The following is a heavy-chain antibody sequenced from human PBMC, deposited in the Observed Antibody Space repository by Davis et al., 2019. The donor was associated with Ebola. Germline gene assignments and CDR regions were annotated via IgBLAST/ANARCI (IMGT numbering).Heavy chain of an antibody. CDR3: ARGPSIAGFDY. D-gene: IGHD2-21*01. CDR1: GGSFSGYY. V-gene: IGHV4-34*01. CDR2: INHSGST. Sequence: MPSETLSLTCAVYGGSFSGYYWSWIRQPPGKGLEWIGEINHSGSTNYNPSLKSQVTISVDTSKNQFSLKLSSVTAADTAVYYCARGPSIAGFDYWGQGTLVTVSS. J-gene: IGHJ4*02.